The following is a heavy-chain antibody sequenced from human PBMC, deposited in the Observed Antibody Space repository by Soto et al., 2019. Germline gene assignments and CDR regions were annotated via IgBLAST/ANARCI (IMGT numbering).Heavy chain of an antibody. Sequence: SVKVSCKASGGTFSSYTISWVRQAPGQGLEWMGRIIPILGIANYAQKFQGRVTITADKSTSTAYMELSSLRSEDTAVYYCARDLFMRQGYCSSTSCYSSDYFDYWGQG. J-gene: IGHJ4*02. D-gene: IGHD2-2*01. CDR1: GGTFSSYT. CDR3: ARDLFMRQGYCSSTSCYSSDYFDY. V-gene: IGHV1-69*04. CDR2: IIPILGIA.